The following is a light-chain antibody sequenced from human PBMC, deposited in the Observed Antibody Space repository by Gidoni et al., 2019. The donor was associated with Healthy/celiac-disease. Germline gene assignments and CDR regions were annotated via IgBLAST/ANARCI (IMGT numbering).Light chain of an antibody. V-gene: IGLV3-25*03. Sequence: SYELTHPPSVSVSPGQTARITCSGDALPKQYAYWYQQKPGQAPVLVIYKASERPSGIPERFSGSSSGTTVTLTISGVQAEDEDDYYCQSADSSGTYKVFGGGTKLTVL. CDR3: QSADSSGTYKV. J-gene: IGLJ2*01. CDR2: KAS. CDR1: ALPKQY.